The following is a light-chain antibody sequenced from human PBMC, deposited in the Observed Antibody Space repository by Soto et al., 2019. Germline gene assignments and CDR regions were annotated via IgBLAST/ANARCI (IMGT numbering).Light chain of an antibody. J-gene: IGLJ2*01. CDR2: EVS. CDR3: SSYTTSSTLE. V-gene: IGLV2-14*01. Sequence: QSALTQPASVSGSPGQSITISCTGTSNDIGHYNYVSWYQQRPGKAPKLIIYEVSNRPSGVSNRFSGSKSGNTASLTISGLQAEDEADYYCSSYTTSSTLEFGTGTKLTVL. CDR1: SNDIGHYNY.